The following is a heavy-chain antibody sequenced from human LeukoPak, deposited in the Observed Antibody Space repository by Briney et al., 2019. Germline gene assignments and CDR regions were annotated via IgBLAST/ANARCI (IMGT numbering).Heavy chain of an antibody. CDR1: GFTFSSYA. Sequence: GGSLRLSCAASGFTFSSYAMSWVRQAPGKGLEWVSAISGSGGSTYYAVSVKGRFTISRDNSKNTLYLQMNSLRAEDTAVYYCAKDQEGSGSYSSYWGQGTLVTVSS. CDR3: AKDQEGSGSYSSY. CDR2: ISGSGGST. V-gene: IGHV3-23*01. D-gene: IGHD1-26*01. J-gene: IGHJ4*02.